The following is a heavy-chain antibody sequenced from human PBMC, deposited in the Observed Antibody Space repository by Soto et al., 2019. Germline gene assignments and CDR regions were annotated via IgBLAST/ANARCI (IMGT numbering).Heavy chain of an antibody. CDR1: GGSFSGYY. D-gene: IGHD2-2*01. Sequence: SETLSLTCAVYGGSFSGYYWSWIRQPPGKGLEWIGEINHSGGTNYNPSLKSRVTISVDTSKNQFSLKLSSVTAADTAVYYCARAYTGYCSSTSCRNWFDPWGQGTLVTVS. V-gene: IGHV4-34*01. CDR3: ARAYTGYCSSTSCRNWFDP. J-gene: IGHJ5*02. CDR2: INHSGGT.